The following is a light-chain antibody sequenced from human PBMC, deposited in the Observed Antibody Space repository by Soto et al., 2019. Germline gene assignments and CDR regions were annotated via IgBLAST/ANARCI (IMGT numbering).Light chain of an antibody. J-gene: IGKJ1*01. CDR2: GAS. CDR3: QQYATYSPEWT. Sequence: DIQMTQSPSTLSASVGDSVTVTCRASQSIGTWLAWYQQKPETAPKLLIDGASRLETGVSSRFSGTGSGTKFTLTITSLHPDDFATYYCQQYATYSPEWTFGQGTKVDIK. V-gene: IGKV1-5*01. CDR1: QSIGTW.